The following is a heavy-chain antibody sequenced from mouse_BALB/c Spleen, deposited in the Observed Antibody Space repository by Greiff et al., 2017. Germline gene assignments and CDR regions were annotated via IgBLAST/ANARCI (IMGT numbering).Heavy chain of an antibody. Sequence: VQLQESGPGLVAPSQSLSITCTVSGFSLTSYGVHWVRQPPGKGLEWLGVIWAGGSTNYNSALMSRLSISKDNSKSQVFLKMNSLQTDDTAMYCCARGEDYAWFAYWGQGTLVTVSA. V-gene: IGHV2-9*02. D-gene: IGHD1-1*02. CDR3: ARGEDYAWFAY. CDR2: IWAGGST. J-gene: IGHJ3*01. CDR1: GFSLTSYG.